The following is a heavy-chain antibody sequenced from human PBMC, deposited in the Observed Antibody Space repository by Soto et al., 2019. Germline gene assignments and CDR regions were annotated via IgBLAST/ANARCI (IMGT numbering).Heavy chain of an antibody. CDR1: GFTFSGSA. CDR3: TRLHVGATWLTMGPI. J-gene: IGHJ3*02. Sequence: GGSLRLSCAASGFTFSGSAMHWVRQASGKGLEWVGRIRSKANSYATAYAASVKGRFTISRDDSKNTAYLQMNSLKTEDTAVYYCTRLHVGATWLTMGPIWGQGTMVTVSS. V-gene: IGHV3-73*01. CDR2: IRSKANSYAT. D-gene: IGHD1-26*01.